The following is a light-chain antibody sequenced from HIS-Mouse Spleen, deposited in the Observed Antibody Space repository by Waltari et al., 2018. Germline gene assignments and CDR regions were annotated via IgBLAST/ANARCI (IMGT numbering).Light chain of an antibody. V-gene: IGLV2-11*01. J-gene: IGLJ2*01. CDR3: CSYAGSYTFV. CDR2: DVS. Sequence: QSALTQPRSVSGSPGQSVTIPCTGTSSDVGGYHYVHWYQQHPGKAPKLMIYDVSKRPSGVPDRFSGSKSGNTASLTISGLQAEDEADYYCCSYAGSYTFVFGGGTKLTVL. CDR1: SSDVGGYHY.